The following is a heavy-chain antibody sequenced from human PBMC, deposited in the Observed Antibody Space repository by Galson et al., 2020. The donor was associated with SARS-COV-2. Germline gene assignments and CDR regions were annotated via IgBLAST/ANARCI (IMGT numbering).Heavy chain of an antibody. V-gene: IGHV3-30*04. D-gene: IGHD1-26*01. Sequence: GGSLRLSCAASGFTFRSYAMHWVRQAPGKGLEWVAVISYDGSNKYYADSVTGRFTISRDNSKNTLYLQMNSLRAEDTAVYYCARQPLWELLPCFDYWGQGTLVTVSS. J-gene: IGHJ4*02. CDR2: ISYDGSNK. CDR3: ARQPLWELLPCFDY. CDR1: GFTFRSYA.